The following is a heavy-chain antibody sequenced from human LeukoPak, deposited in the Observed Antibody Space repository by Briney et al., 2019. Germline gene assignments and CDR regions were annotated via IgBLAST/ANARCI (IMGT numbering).Heavy chain of an antibody. D-gene: IGHD3-10*01. Sequence: GGSLRLSCAASGFTFSSYAMSWVRQAPGKGLEWVSAISGSGGSTYYADSVKGRFTISRDNAKNSLYLQMNSLRAEDTAVYFCARGRSLILMSYMDVWGKGTTVSVSS. CDR1: GFTFSSYA. CDR3: ARGRSLILMSYMDV. V-gene: IGHV3-23*01. J-gene: IGHJ6*04. CDR2: ISGSGGST.